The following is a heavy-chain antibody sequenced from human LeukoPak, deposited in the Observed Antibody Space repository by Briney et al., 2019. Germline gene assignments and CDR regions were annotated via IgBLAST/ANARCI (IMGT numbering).Heavy chain of an antibody. V-gene: IGHV3-30*04. CDR1: GFTFSSYA. J-gene: IGHJ4*02. CDR2: ISYDGSNK. D-gene: IGHD5-24*01. CDR3: ATRDGYKPD. Sequence: PGRSLRLSCAASGFTFSSYAMHWVRQAPGKGLELVAVISYDGSNKYYADSVKGRFTISRDNSMNTVHLQMNSLRVEDTAVYYCATRDGYKPDWGQGTLVTVSS.